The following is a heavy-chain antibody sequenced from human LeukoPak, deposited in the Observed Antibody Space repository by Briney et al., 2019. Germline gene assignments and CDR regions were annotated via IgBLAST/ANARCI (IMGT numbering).Heavy chain of an antibody. Sequence: GKSLRLSCAASGFTFSGYPIHWVRQAPGKGLEWVAVIPYDGSNKYYAESVKGRFTISRDNSKNTLYLQVNSLRAEDTAVYSCARDAYGDYYFDSWGQGTLVTVSS. J-gene: IGHJ4*02. CDR3: ARDAYGDYYFDS. V-gene: IGHV3-30-3*01. CDR2: IPYDGSNK. CDR1: GFTFSGYP. D-gene: IGHD4-17*01.